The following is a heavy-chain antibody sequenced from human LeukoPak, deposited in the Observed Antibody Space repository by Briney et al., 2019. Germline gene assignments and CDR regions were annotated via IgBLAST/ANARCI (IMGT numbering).Heavy chain of an antibody. J-gene: IGHJ4*02. D-gene: IGHD4-11*01. CDR2: INLNSGGT. Sequence: ASVKVSCKASGYTFTNYYIHWVRQAPGQGLEWMGWINLNSGGTNYAQKFQGRVTMTRDTSISTAYMELSRLTSDDTAVYYCAKDAIVSDYSNSDYWGQGTLVTVSS. CDR3: AKDAIVSDYSNSDY. CDR1: GYTFTNYY. V-gene: IGHV1-2*02.